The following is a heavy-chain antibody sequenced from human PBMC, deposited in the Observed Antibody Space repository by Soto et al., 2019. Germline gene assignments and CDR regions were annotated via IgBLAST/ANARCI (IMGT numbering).Heavy chain of an antibody. D-gene: IGHD2-15*01. J-gene: IGHJ5*02. CDR3: ARVLTPNWFDP. CDR1: GYAFTNST. CDR2: INGGTGHT. V-gene: IGHV1-3*01. Sequence: QVQLVQSGAEVKKPGASVKLSCKTSGYAFTNSTIHWVRQAPGQSLEWMGWINGGTGHTRYSQKFQDRVTITKDSSASSAYMELSSLRSEDTAVYYCARVLTPNWFDPWGQGTLVTVSS.